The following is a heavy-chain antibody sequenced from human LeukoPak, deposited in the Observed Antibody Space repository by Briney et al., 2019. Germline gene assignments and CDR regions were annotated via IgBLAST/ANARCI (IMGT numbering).Heavy chain of an antibody. J-gene: IGHJ3*02. D-gene: IGHD5-18*01. V-gene: IGHV3-74*01. CDR2: INGDGNTP. CDR3: ARDAYSYGLTNYAFDI. Sequence: SLRLSCAASGFTFSRYWMHWVRHAPGKGLVWVSRINGDGNTPIYADSVKGRFTISRDNARNTLYLQMNSLRAEDTAVYYCARDAYSYGLTNYAFDIWGQGTMVTVSS. CDR1: GFTFSRYW.